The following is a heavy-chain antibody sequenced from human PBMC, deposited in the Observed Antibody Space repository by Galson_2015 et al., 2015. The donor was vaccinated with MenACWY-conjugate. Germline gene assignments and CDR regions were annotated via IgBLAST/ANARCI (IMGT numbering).Heavy chain of an antibody. Sequence: SLRLSCAASGFTLSSYWMNWVRQAPGKGLEWVSPIYPDGLDTYYVDSVRGRFTISRDNTKNTVYLQMNSMRAEDTAVYYCAKERRPDSGWIFDCSSHGTLITVSS. V-gene: IGHV3-23*03. CDR2: IYPDGLDT. CDR1: GFTLSSYW. CDR3: AKERRPDSGWIFDC. D-gene: IGHD6-19*01. J-gene: IGHJ4*01.